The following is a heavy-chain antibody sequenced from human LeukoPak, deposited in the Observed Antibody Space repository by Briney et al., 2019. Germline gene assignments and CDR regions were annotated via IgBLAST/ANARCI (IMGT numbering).Heavy chain of an antibody. CDR2: IYYSGST. CDR1: GGSISSSSYY. V-gene: IGHV4-39*01. Sequence: SETLSLTCTVSGGSISSSSYYWGWIRQPPGKGLEWIGSIYYSGSTYYNPSLKSRVTISVDTSKNQFSLRLSSVTAADTAVYFCARQTGIYYHGDAVDIWGQGTMVTVSS. D-gene: IGHD3-22*01. CDR3: ARQTGIYYHGDAVDI. J-gene: IGHJ3*02.